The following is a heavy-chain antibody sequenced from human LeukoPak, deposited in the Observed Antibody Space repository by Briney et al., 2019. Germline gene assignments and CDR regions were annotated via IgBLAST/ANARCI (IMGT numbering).Heavy chain of an antibody. Sequence: PGGSLRLSCAASGFTFSSYWMSWVRQAPGKGLEWVANIKQDGSEKYYVDSVKGRFTISRDNAKNSLYLQMNSLRAEDTAVYYCARDLGDFWSGYKSTNNWFDPWGQGTLVTVSS. V-gene: IGHV3-7*01. CDR2: IKQDGSEK. CDR1: GFTFSSYW. D-gene: IGHD3-3*01. CDR3: ARDLGDFWSGYKSTNNWFDP. J-gene: IGHJ5*02.